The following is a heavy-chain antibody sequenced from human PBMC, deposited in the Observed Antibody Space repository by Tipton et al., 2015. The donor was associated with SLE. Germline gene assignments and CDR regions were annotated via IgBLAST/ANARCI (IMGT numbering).Heavy chain of an antibody. CDR1: GGSISSYY. Sequence: LSCTVSGGSISSYYWSWIRQPPGKGLEWIGYIYYSGSTNYSPSLKSRVTISVDTSKNQFSLKLSSVTAADTAVYYCARGGTGGDAFDIWGQGTMVTVSS. CDR3: ARGGTGGDAFDI. J-gene: IGHJ3*02. V-gene: IGHV4-59*01. CDR2: IYYSGST. D-gene: IGHD7-27*01.